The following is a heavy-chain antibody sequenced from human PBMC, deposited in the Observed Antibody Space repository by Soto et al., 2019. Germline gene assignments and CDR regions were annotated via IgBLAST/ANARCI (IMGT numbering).Heavy chain of an antibody. D-gene: IGHD3-3*01. J-gene: IGHJ6*02. Sequence: GGSLRLSCAASGFTFSDYYMSWIRQAPGKGLEWVSYISSSSSYTNYADSVKGRFTISRDNAKNSLYLQMNSLRAEDTAVYYCARSSLEWLLPFDYYYGMDVWGQGTTVTVSS. CDR3: ARSSLEWLLPFDYYYGMDV. CDR1: GFTFSDYY. CDR2: ISSSSSYT. V-gene: IGHV3-11*06.